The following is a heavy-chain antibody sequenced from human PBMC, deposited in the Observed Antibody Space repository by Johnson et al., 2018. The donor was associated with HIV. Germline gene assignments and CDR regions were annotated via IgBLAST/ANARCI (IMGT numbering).Heavy chain of an antibody. CDR3: AKDRVGGSHDAFDI. CDR1: GFTFDDYA. CDR2: ISWNSGSI. V-gene: IGHV3-9*01. D-gene: IGHD1-26*01. J-gene: IGHJ3*02. Sequence: VQLVESGGGLVQPGRSLRLSCAASGFTFDDYAMHWVRQAPGKGLEWVSGISWNSGSIGYADSVKGRFTISRDNAKNSLYLQMNSLRAEDTALYYCAKDRVGGSHDAFDIWGQGTMVSVSS.